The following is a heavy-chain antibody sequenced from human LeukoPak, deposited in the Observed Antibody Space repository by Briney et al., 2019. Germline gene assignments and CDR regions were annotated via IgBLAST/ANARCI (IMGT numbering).Heavy chain of an antibody. V-gene: IGHV4-31*03. CDR3: ARDRVVYDAFDI. Sequence: SQTLSLTCTVSGGSISSGGYYWIWIRQHPGKGLEWIGYIYYSGSTYYNPSLKSRVTISVDTSKNQFSLKLSSVTAADMAVYYCARDRVVYDAFDIWGQGTMVTVSS. CDR2: IYYSGST. D-gene: IGHD2-15*01. CDR1: GGSISSGGYY. J-gene: IGHJ3*02.